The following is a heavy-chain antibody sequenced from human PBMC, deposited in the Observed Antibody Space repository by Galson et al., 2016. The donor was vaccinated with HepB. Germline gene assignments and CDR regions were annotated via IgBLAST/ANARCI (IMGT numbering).Heavy chain of an antibody. CDR3: ARDTRRGSYFDY. D-gene: IGHD1-26*01. J-gene: IGHJ4*02. V-gene: IGHV1-46*01. CDR2: INPSGYST. Sequence: SVKVSCKASGYIFTSHYMHWVRQAPGQGLEWVGIINPSGYSTSSAQKFQGRVTMTTDTSTSTVHMELSSLRSKDTAMYYCARDTRRGSYFDYWGQGTLVTVSS. CDR1: GYIFTSHY.